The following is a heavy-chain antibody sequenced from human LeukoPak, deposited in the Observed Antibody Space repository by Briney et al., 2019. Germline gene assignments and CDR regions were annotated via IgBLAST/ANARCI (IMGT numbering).Heavy chain of an antibody. Sequence: QTGGSLRLSCVASGFTITSNYVSWVRQAPGKGLEWVSFFYSGGATYYADSVKGRFTMSGDSLKNTLYLQMSTLRADDTAVYYCARDGGAGSPDGRNRVFFGMDVWGQGTTVTVSS. CDR3: ARDGGAGSPDGRNRVFFGMDV. D-gene: IGHD3-10*01. CDR1: GFTITSNY. CDR2: FYSGGAT. J-gene: IGHJ6*02. V-gene: IGHV3-66*01.